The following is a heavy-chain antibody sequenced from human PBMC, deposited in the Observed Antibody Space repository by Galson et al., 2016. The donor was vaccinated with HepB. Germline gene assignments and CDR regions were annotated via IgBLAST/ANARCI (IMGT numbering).Heavy chain of an antibody. J-gene: IGHJ4*02. CDR3: ARLTWRGRDSRGNLFLFDY. Sequence: PALVKPTQTLTLACTFSGFSLLTNGVGVGWIRQTPGQALEWLAPIYWDDDQRYRPSLRSRLTITKDIRKNQVVLTMTDIDPVDAGTFYCARLTWRGRDSRGNLFLFDYWGQGIRVTVSS. V-gene: IGHV2-5*02. D-gene: IGHD4-23*01. CDR2: IYWDDDQ. CDR1: GFSLLTNGVG.